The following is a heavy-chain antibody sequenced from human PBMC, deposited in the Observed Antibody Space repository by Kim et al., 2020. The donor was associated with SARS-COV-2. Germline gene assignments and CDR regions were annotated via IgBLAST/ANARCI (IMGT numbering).Heavy chain of an antibody. CDR2: IYYSGST. CDR3: ARKLWFGEFPDAFDI. V-gene: IGHV4-39*01. J-gene: IGHJ3*02. D-gene: IGHD3-10*01. Sequence: SETLSLTCTVSGGSISSSSYYWGWIRQPPGKGLEWIGSIYYSGSTYYNPSLKSRVTISVDTSKNQFSLKLSSVTAADTAVYYCARKLWFGEFPDAFDIWGQGTMVTVSS. CDR1: GGSISSSSYY.